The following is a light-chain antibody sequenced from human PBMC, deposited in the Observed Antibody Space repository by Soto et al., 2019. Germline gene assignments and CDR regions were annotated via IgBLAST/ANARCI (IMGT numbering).Light chain of an antibody. Sequence: EIVLTQSPGSLSLSPGERATLSCRASQSVDSSFFAWYQQKPGQAPRLLIYGASNRATGIPDRFSGSGSGTDFTLTISRLEPEDSAVYYCQQYVSSVTFGQGTKVEIK. CDR1: QSVDSSF. CDR2: GAS. J-gene: IGKJ1*01. V-gene: IGKV3-20*01. CDR3: QQYVSSVT.